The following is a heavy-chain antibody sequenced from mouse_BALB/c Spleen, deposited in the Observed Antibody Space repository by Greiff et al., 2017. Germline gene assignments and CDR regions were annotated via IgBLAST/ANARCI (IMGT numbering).Heavy chain of an antibody. CDR3: ARGGDYYGSSYEGD. CDR2: IYPGDGDT. Sequence: VQLQQSGAELVRPGSSVKISCKASGYAFSSYWMNWVKQRPGQGLEWIGQIYPGDGDTNYNGKFKGKATLTADKSSSTAYMQLSSLTSEDSAVYFCARGGDYYGSSYEGDWGQGTTLTVSS. D-gene: IGHD1-1*01. J-gene: IGHJ2*01. V-gene: IGHV1-80*01. CDR1: GYAFSSYW.